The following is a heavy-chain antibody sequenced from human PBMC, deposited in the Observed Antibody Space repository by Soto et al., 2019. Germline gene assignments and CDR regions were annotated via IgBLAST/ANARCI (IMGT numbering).Heavy chain of an antibody. CDR2: IHHSGST. CDR1: GLSISSDNW. V-gene: IGHV4-4*02. Sequence: QVQLQELGPGLVRPSGTVSLTCAVSGLSISSDNWWSWVRQPPGKGLEWIGEIHHSGSTNYNPSLKSRVTMSVVPSKDLFSLTLNSVPAADTAFYYCARDQGSHPGDWGQGTLVSVSS. CDR3: ARDQGSHPGD. J-gene: IGHJ4*02. D-gene: IGHD6-13*01.